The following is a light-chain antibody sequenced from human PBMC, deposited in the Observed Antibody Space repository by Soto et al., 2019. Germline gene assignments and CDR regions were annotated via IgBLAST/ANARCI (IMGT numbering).Light chain of an antibody. V-gene: IGKV1-33*01. Sequence: DIQMTQSPSSLSASVGDRVTITCQAGQDITNFLNWYQQKPGKAPTLLIYDASNLETGVPSRFSGSGSGTDFTFTIRSLQPEDIATYYCQQYDNLPYTFGQGTKLEIK. CDR1: QDITNF. CDR3: QQYDNLPYT. J-gene: IGKJ2*01. CDR2: DAS.